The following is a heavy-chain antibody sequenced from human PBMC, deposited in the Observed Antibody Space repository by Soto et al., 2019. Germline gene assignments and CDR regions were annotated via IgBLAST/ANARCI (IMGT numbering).Heavy chain of an antibody. CDR3: ARVVNSGYDYVIEPSPFDP. CDR2: INPNSGGT. D-gene: IGHD5-12*01. J-gene: IGHJ5*02. CDR1: GYTFTGYY. Sequence: ASVKVSCKASGYTFTGYYMHWVLQAPGQGLEWMGWINPNSGGTSYAQKFQGRVTMTRDTSISTAYMELSRLRSDDTAVYYCARVVNSGYDYVIEPSPFDPWGQGTLVTVSS. V-gene: IGHV1-2*02.